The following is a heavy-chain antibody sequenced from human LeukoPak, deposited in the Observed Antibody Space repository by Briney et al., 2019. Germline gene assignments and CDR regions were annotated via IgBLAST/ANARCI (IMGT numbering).Heavy chain of an antibody. Sequence: SETESLTCTVSGGSISSYYWSCIRQPPGKGLEWIGYIYYSGSTNYNPSLKSRVTISVDTSKNQFSLKLSSVTAADTAVYYCARDPSRFDPWGQGTLVTVSS. CDR1: GGSISSYY. CDR3: ARDPSRFDP. J-gene: IGHJ5*02. D-gene: IGHD2-2*01. V-gene: IGHV4-59*12. CDR2: IYYSGST.